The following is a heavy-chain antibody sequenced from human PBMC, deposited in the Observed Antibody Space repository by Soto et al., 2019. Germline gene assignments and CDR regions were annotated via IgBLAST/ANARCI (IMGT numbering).Heavy chain of an antibody. CDR3: AKDFKVSGGHYGSLNYYYGMDV. V-gene: IGHV3-30*18. CDR1: GFTFSSFG. CDR2: ISYDGILK. D-gene: IGHD3-10*01. Sequence: GGSLRLSCAVSGFTFSSFGMHWVRQSPGRGLEWVAIISYDGILKYYADSVKGRFTISRDTSKGALYLQMNSLTPEDTAVYYCAKDFKVSGGHYGSLNYYYGMDVWGQGTTVTVSS. J-gene: IGHJ6*02.